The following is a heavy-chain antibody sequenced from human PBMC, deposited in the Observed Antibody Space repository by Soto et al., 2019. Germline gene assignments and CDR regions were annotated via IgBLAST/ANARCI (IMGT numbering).Heavy chain of an antibody. D-gene: IGHD3-10*01. CDR3: AKEGGSGGYFDY. J-gene: IGHJ4*02. CDR1: GFTFSNYA. V-gene: IGHV3-23*01. CDR2: ISGNGGSK. Sequence: EVQLLESRGGLVQPGGSLRLSCAASGFTFSNYAMGWVRQVPGKGLEWVSSISGNGGSKYYADSVKGRFTISGDNSKNTLYLQMNSLRGEDTAIYYCAKEGGSGGYFDYWGQGALVTVSS.